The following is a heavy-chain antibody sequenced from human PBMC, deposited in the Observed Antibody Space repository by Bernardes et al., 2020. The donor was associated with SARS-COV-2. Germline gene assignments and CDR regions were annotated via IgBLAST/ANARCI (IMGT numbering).Heavy chain of an antibody. V-gene: IGHV4-59*01. CDR3: ARVHTYYDFWSGYPNWFDP. J-gene: IGHJ5*02. D-gene: IGHD3-3*01. CDR2: IYYSGST. Sequence: SETLSLTCTVSGGSISSYYWSWIRQPPGKGLEWIGYIYYSGSTNYNPSLKSRVTISVDTSKNQFSLKLSSVTAADTAVYYCARVHTYYDFWSGYPNWFDPWGQGTLVTVSS. CDR1: GGSISSYY.